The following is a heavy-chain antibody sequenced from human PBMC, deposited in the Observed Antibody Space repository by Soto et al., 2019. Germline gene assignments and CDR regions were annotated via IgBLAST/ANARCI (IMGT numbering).Heavy chain of an antibody. CDR3: ARHKSHSIGYARIKYYYGIDV. CDR2: IYYSGST. D-gene: IGHD3-22*01. J-gene: IGHJ6*02. CDR1: GGSISSGGYY. V-gene: IGHV4-31*03. Sequence: SETLSLSCTVSGGSISSGGYYWSWIRQHPGKGLEWIGYIYYSGSTYYNPSLKSRVTISVDTSKNQFSLKLNSVTAADTAMYYCARHKSHSIGYARIKYYYGIDVWAQRTTVTVSS.